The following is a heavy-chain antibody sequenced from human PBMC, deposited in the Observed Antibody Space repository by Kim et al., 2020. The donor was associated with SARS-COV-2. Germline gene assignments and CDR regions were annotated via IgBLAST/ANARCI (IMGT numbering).Heavy chain of an antibody. V-gene: IGHV4-4*02. Sequence: SPSRTSRVTISVDKSKNQFSVRLSSVSAADTAVYYCARLRTGTGSYFRVDYWGQGTLVTVST. J-gene: IGHJ4*02. D-gene: IGHD1-26*01. CDR3: ARLRTGTGSYFRVDY.